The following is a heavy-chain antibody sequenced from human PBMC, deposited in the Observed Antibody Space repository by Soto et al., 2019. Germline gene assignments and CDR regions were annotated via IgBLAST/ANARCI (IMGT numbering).Heavy chain of an antibody. CDR3: ARRTWGMDV. CDR1: SGSIGTTNW. J-gene: IGHJ6*02. V-gene: IGHV4-4*02. CDR2: IFHSGNT. D-gene: IGHD2-8*01. Sequence: QVQLQESGPGLVKPSGTLSLTCAVSSGSIGTTNWWSWVRQTPGKGLGWIGEIFHSGNTYYNPSLASRVTISVDTSKNQFSLTLRSVTAADTAVYYCARRTWGMDVWGQGTMVTVSS.